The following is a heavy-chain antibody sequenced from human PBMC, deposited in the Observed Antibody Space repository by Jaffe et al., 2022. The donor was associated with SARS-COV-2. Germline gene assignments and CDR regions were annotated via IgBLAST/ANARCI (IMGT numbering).Heavy chain of an antibody. J-gene: IGHJ6*02. V-gene: IGHV3-7*01. CDR3: ARDLFYFENSGYYATDV. CDR2: IKQDGSAA. Sequence: EVQLVESGGGLVQPGGSLRLSCAASGFSFSNYWMTWVRQAPGKGLEWVANIKQDGSAAYYVDSVKGRLTISRDNAKNSLFLQMNGLRAEDTAIYYCARDLFYFENSGYYATDVWGQGTTVTVSS. CDR1: GFSFSNYW. D-gene: IGHD3-22*01.